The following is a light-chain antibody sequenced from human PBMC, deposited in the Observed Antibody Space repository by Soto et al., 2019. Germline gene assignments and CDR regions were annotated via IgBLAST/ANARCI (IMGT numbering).Light chain of an antibody. J-gene: IGLJ1*01. CDR3: CSFARSSTSYV. CDR1: SSDVGSSNL. CDR2: EGS. V-gene: IGLV2-23*01. Sequence: QSVLTQPASVSGSPGQSITISCTGTSSDVGSSNLVSWYQQHPGKTPKLIIYEGSRRPSGVSGRFSGSMSGNAASLTISGLQAEDEADYYCCSFARSSTSYVFGPGTKLTVL.